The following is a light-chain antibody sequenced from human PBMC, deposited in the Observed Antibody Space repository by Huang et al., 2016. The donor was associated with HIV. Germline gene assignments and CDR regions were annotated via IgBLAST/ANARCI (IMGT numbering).Light chain of an antibody. CDR1: QTVISNS. CDR2: GAS. J-gene: IGKJ4*01. V-gene: IGKV3-20*01. CDR3: QQFGSSPLT. Sequence: EIVLTQSPGTLSLSPGDNATLSCRASQTVISNSLAWYQQRPAQTPRLLLYGASSRATGIPDRFSGSGSGTDFTLSISRLEPEDFAVYYCQQFGSSPLTFGGGTKVEI.